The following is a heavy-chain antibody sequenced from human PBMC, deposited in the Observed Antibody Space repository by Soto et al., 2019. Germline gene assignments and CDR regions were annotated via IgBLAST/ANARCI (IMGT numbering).Heavy chain of an antibody. CDR1: GFSLSTSGVG. CDR3: AHSGKNDFWSDNPPFDY. V-gene: IGHV2-5*02. J-gene: IGHJ4*02. Sequence: ESGPTLVNPTQTLTLTCTFSGFSLSTSGVGVGWIRQPPGKALEWLALIYWDDDKRYSPSLKSRLTITKDTSKNQVVLTMTNMDPVDTATYYCAHSGKNDFWSDNPPFDYWGQGTLVTVSS. CDR2: IYWDDDK. D-gene: IGHD3-3*01.